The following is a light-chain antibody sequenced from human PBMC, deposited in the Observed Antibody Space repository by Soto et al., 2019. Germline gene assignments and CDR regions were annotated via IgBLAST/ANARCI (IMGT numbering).Light chain of an antibody. V-gene: IGKV1-5*01. CDR1: QSISSY. CDR3: QKYNSYSWT. Sequence: DIQMTQSPSSLSASVGDRVTITFRASQSISSYLNWYQQKPGKAPKLLIYDASFLESGVPSRFSGSGSGTEFTLTISSLQPDDFATYYCQKYNSYSWTFGQGTKVDI. CDR2: DAS. J-gene: IGKJ1*01.